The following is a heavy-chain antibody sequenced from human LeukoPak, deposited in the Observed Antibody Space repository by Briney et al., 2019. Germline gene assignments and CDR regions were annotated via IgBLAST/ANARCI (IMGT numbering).Heavy chain of an antibody. CDR2: TKPDGSAE. J-gene: IGHJ4*02. Sequence: GGSLRLSCAASGLSFRNYWMGWVRQAPGKGLEWVANTKPDGSAEYYADSVRGRFTASRDNANNLLYLQLNRLRAEDTAVYYCARDGGLHTNFDYWGQGTLLTVSS. D-gene: IGHD2-15*01. V-gene: IGHV3-7*01. CDR1: GLSFRNYW. CDR3: ARDGGLHTNFDY.